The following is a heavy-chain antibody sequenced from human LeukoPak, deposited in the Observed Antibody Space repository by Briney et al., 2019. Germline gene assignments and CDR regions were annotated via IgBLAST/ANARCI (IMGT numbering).Heavy chain of an antibody. J-gene: IGHJ4*02. CDR1: GGSISSYY. Sequence: PSETLSLTCTVSGGSISSYYWSWIRQPPGKGLEWIGYIYYTGSTNYNPSLKSRVTISVDTSKDQFSLKLSSGTAADTAVYYCARFGYSNSLSYWGQGTLVTVSS. D-gene: IGHD4-11*01. CDR2: IYYTGST. V-gene: IGHV4-59*01. CDR3: ARFGYSNSLSY.